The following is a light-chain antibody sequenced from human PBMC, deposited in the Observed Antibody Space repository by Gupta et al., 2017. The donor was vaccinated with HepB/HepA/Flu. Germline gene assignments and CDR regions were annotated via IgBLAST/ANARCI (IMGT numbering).Light chain of an antibody. CDR1: ALPKQY. CDR2: KDS. V-gene: IGLV3-25*03. Sequence: SYEPTQPPSLSVSPGQTARITCSGDALPKQYTYWYQQKPGQAPVLVIYKDSERPSGIPERFSGSSSGTTVTLTISGVQAEDEADYYCQSADSSGTPVFGGGTKLTVL. CDR3: QSADSSGTPV. J-gene: IGLJ3*02.